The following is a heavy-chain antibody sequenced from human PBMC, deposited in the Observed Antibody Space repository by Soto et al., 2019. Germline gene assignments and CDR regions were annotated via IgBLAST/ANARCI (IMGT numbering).Heavy chain of an antibody. Sequence: QVQLQESGPGLVKPSQTLSLTCTVSGGSISSGGYYWSWIRQHPGKGLEWIGYIYYSGSTYYNPYLKSRVTISVDTSKNQFSLKLSSVTGADTAVYYCARTHYYGSGSPNYYYYYYGMDVWGQGTTVTVSS. J-gene: IGHJ6*02. D-gene: IGHD3-10*01. V-gene: IGHV4-31*03. CDR2: IYYSGST. CDR3: ARTHYYGSGSPNYYYYYYGMDV. CDR1: GGSISSGGYY.